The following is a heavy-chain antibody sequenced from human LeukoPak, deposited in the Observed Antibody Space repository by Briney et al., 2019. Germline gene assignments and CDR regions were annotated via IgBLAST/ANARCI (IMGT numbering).Heavy chain of an antibody. CDR2: IYYSGST. CDR1: GGSISSSTYY. Sequence: PSETLSLTCTVSGGSISSSTYYWCWIRQPPGKGLEWIGSIYYSGSTYYNPSLKSRVTISVDTSKNQFSLKLSSVTAADSAVYYCARSTIAVAGTGVFDIWGQGTMVTVSS. CDR3: ARSTIAVAGTGVFDI. D-gene: IGHD6-19*01. V-gene: IGHV4-39*01. J-gene: IGHJ3*02.